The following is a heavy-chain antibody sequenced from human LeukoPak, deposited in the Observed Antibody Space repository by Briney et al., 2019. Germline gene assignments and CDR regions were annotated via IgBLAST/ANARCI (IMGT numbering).Heavy chain of an antibody. CDR1: GFTFSSYA. V-gene: IGHV3-23*01. CDR3: AKDPGVVPAHYSDY. CDR2: TGSTGVST. Sequence: GGSLRLSCAASGFTFSSYAMNWVRQAPGKGLEWVSGTGSTGVSTFYADSVKGRFTVSRDNSKNTLSLQMNSLRAEDTAVYYCAKDPGVVPAHYSDYWGQGTLVTVSS. D-gene: IGHD2-2*01. J-gene: IGHJ4*02.